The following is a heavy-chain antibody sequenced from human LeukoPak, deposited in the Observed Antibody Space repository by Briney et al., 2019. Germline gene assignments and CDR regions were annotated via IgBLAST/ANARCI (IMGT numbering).Heavy chain of an antibody. V-gene: IGHV1-69*05. J-gene: IGHJ3*02. CDR3: ARDRVSSGWVDAFDI. CDR2: IIPIFGTA. Sequence: SVNVSCKASGGTFSSYAISWVRQAPGQGLEGMGGIIPIFGTANYAEKFQGRVTITTDESTSTAYMELSSLRSEDTAVYYCARDRVSSGWVDAFDIWGQGTMVTVSS. CDR1: GGTFSSYA. D-gene: IGHD6-19*01.